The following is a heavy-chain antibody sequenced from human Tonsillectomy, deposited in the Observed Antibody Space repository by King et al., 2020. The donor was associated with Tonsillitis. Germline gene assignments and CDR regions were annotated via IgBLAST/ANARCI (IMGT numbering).Heavy chain of an antibody. D-gene: IGHD2-21*02. V-gene: IGHV3-23*03. Sequence: VQLVESGGGLVQPGGSLRLSCAASGFSFSSYAMSWVRQAPGKGLEWVSNIYNGDGSAYYADSVKGRFTISRDNSKSTLYLQMSSLGADDTAVYYCAKPYERLGYSQGDYYYDDWGQGTPVTVSS. J-gene: IGHJ4*02. CDR3: AKPYERLGYSQGDYYYDD. CDR2: IYNGDGSA. CDR1: GFSFSSYA.